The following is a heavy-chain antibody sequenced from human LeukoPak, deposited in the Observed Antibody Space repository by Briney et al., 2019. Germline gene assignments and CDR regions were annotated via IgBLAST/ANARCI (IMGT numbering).Heavy chain of an antibody. CDR1: GGSITTTDFD. CDR3: ARFKGGTGFDY. CDR2: ISSSGKA. J-gene: IGHJ4*02. D-gene: IGHD1-26*01. V-gene: IGHV4-39*01. Sequence: PSETLSLTCAVSGGSITTTDFDWASIRQPPGQGFEWIATISSSGKAYYYPSLMSRVTISVYTSKDQFSLDVTSVTAADTGLFYCARFKGGTGFDYWGRGILVIVS.